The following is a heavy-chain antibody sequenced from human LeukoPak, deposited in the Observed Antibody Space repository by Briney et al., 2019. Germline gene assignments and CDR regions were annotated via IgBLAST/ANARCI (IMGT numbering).Heavy chain of an antibody. CDR3: ARAERINLLWFDP. CDR1: GYTFTGYY. J-gene: IGHJ5*02. D-gene: IGHD1-14*01. CDR2: INPNSGGT. V-gene: IGHV1-2*02. Sequence: ASVKVSCKASGYTFTGYYMHWVRQAPGQGLEWMGWINPNSGGTNYAQKFQGRVTMTRDTPISTAYMELSRLRSDDTAVYYCARAERINLLWFDPWGQGTLVTVSS.